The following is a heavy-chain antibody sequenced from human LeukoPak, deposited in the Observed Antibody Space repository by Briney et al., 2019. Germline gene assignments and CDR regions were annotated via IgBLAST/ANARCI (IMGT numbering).Heavy chain of an antibody. J-gene: IGHJ4*02. V-gene: IGHV3-33*01. Sequence: GGSLRLSCAASGFTFSSYGMHWVRQAPGKGLEWVAVIWYDGSNKYYADSVKGRFTISRDNSKNTLYLQMNSLRAEDTAAYYCARDSIAVAGTFDYWGQGTLVTVSS. CDR1: GFTFSSYG. D-gene: IGHD6-19*01. CDR2: IWYDGSNK. CDR3: ARDSIAVAGTFDY.